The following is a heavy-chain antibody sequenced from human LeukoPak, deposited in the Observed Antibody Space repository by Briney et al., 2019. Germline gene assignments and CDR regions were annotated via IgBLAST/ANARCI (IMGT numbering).Heavy chain of an antibody. CDR3: AKDRGRVGANGPGAFDI. V-gene: IGHV3-33*06. J-gene: IGHJ3*02. Sequence: PGGSLRLSCVTSGFTFSNYGMHWVRQAPGKGLEWVAVIWYGGSNKYYADSVKGRFTISRDNSKNTLYLQMNSLRAEDTAVYYCAKDRGRVGANGPGAFDIWGQGTMVTVSS. CDR1: GFTFSNYG. CDR2: IWYGGSNK. D-gene: IGHD1-26*01.